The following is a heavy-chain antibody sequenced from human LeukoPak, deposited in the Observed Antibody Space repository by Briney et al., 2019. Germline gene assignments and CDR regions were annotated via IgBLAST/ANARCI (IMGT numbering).Heavy chain of an antibody. CDR2: IYYTGAT. J-gene: IGHJ4*02. CDR1: GGSLSSHY. V-gene: IGHV4-59*11. D-gene: IGHD6-13*01. Sequence: SETLSLTCAVSGGSLSSHYWTWVRQPPGKGLEWIGYIYYTGATNYNPSLKSRVTISVDTSKNQFSLKLSSVTAADTAVYYCARGVFIAASQYGYWGQGTLVTVSS. CDR3: ARGVFIAASQYGY.